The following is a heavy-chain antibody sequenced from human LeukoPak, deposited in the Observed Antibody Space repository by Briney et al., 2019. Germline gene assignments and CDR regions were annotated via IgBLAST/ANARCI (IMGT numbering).Heavy chain of an antibody. CDR1: GYTFTGYY. Sequence: ASVKVSCKASGYTFTGYYMHWVRQAPGQGLEWMGRINPNSGGTNYAQKFQGGVTMTRDTSISTAYMELSRLRSDDTAVYYCARGTDSSGYYSGDYWGQGTLVTVSS. V-gene: IGHV1-2*06. CDR3: ARGTDSSGYYSGDY. D-gene: IGHD3-22*01. CDR2: INPNSGGT. J-gene: IGHJ4*02.